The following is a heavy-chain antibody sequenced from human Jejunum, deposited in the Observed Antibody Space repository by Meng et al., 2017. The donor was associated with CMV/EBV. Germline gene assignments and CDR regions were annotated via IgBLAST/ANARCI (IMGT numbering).Heavy chain of an antibody. CDR1: GFNFSSFA. D-gene: IGHD5-18*01. J-gene: IGHJ4*02. Sequence: ASGFNFSSFAMTWVRQAPGKGLEWVSTIDSSDRTYYADSVRGRFTISRDNSMNTLHLQMNSLRAEDTAVYYCAKSLVDTAMDLDEWSQETLVTVSS. CDR2: IDSSDRT. CDR3: AKSLVDTAMDLDE. V-gene: IGHV3-23*01.